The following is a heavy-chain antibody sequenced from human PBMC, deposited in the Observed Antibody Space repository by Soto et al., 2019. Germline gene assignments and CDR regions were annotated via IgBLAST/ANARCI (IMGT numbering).Heavy chain of an antibody. V-gene: IGHV1-2*02. CDR3: ASLHNYYDSSGYFAFDI. CDR2: INPNSGGT. Sequence: EASVKVSCKASGYTFTGYYMHWVRQAPGQGLEWMGWINPNSGGTKYAQKFQGRVTMTRDKSISTAYMELSRLRSDDTAVYYCASLHNYYDSSGYFAFDIWGQGTMVTV. CDR1: GYTFTGYY. J-gene: IGHJ3*02. D-gene: IGHD3-22*01.